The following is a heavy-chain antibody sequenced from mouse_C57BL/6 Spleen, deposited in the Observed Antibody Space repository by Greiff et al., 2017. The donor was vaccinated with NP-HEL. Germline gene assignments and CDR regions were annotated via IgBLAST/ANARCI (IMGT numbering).Heavy chain of an antibody. CDR1: GYTFTSYW. V-gene: IGHV1-69*01. J-gene: IGHJ2*01. Sequence: VQLQQPGAELVMPGASVKLSCKASGYTFTSYWMHWVKQRPGQGLEWIGEIDPSDSYSNYNQKFKGKSTLTVDKSSSTAYMQLSSLTSEDSAVYYCARIYYDDDGRAVFDYWGQGTTLAVSS. D-gene: IGHD2-4*01. CDR2: IDPSDSYS. CDR3: ARIYYDDDGRAVFDY.